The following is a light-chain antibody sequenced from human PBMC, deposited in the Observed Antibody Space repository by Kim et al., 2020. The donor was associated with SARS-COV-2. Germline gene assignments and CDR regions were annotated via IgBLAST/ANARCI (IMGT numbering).Light chain of an antibody. CDR2: AAS. CDR1: QGIGSS. J-gene: IGKJ5*01. V-gene: IGKV1-9*01. Sequence: IQLTQSPSSLSASVGDRVTITCRASQGIGSSLAWYQQKPGKAPKLLIYAASTLQSGVPSRFSGSGSGTDFSLTVNSLQPEDFATYYCQQLKSYPITLGQGTRLEIK. CDR3: QQLKSYPIT.